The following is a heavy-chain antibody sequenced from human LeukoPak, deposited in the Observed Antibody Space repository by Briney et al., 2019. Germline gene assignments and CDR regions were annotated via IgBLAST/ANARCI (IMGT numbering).Heavy chain of an antibody. CDR1: GYTFTSYG. CDR3: ARDRGIAAAGTGLGY. CDR2: ISAYNGNT. J-gene: IGHJ4*02. V-gene: IGHV1-18*01. Sequence: ASVKVSCKASGYTFTSYGISWVRQAPGQGLEWMGWISAYNGNTNYAQKFQGRVTITADESTSTAYMELSSLRSEDTAVYYCARDRGIAAAGTGLGYWGQGTLVTVSS. D-gene: IGHD6-13*01.